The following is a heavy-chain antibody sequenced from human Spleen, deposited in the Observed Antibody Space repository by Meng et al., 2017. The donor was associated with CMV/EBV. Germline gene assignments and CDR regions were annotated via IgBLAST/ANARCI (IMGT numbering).Heavy chain of an antibody. D-gene: IGHD4-11*01. J-gene: IGHJ5*02. V-gene: IGHV4-34*01. CDR3: ARGIDYRNWFDP. CDR1: GQSLSNYY. CDR2: INHSGST. Sequence: LPCAVYGQSLSNYYWTWIRQPPGKGLEWIGEINHSGSTNYNPSLKRRVTISVDTSKNQFSLNLKSVTAADTAVYYCARGIDYRNWFDPWGQGTLVTVSS.